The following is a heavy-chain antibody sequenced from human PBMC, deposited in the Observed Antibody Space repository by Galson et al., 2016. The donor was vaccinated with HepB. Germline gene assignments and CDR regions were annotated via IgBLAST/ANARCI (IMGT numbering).Heavy chain of an antibody. Sequence: SETLSLTCAVYGGSFSGYYWNWIRQPPGKGLEWIGEINLSGNTNYNPSLKSRVTISLDTSKKQFSLKLSSVTAAETAIYYCARVQKVVVVTWYYYCVDVWGKGTTVTVSS. CDR2: INLSGNT. D-gene: IGHD2-2*01. J-gene: IGHJ6*03. CDR3: ARVQKVVVVTWYYYCVDV. V-gene: IGHV4-34*01. CDR1: GGSFSGYY.